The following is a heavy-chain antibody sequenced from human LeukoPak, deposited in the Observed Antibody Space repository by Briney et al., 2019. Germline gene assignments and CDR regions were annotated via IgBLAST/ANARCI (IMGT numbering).Heavy chain of an antibody. CDR3: ARGEGGSGTADVFDI. CDR2: ISSSSDTI. J-gene: IGHJ3*02. V-gene: IGHV3-48*04. Sequence: GESLSLSCAASGFTFGPYTMNWVRQAPGKGLEWVSYISSSSDTIYYADSVKGRFTISRDNAKNSLYLQMNSLRAEDTAVYYCARGEGGSGTADVFDIWGQGTMVTVSS. CDR1: GFTFGPYT. D-gene: IGHD2-15*01.